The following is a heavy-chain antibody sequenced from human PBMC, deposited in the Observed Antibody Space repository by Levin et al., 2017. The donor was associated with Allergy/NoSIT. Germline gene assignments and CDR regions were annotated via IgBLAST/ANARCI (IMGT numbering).Heavy chain of an antibody. CDR3: VRDSYIVGGSYYAMDV. J-gene: IGHJ6*02. CDR2: VTSDVSDT. Sequence: GESLKISCAASGFTFSNHWMHWVRQAPGKGLVWISRVTSDVSDTTYAESVQGRFTISRDNAKNTLYLQMNSLRAEDTAVYYCVRDSYIVGGSYYAMDVWGQGTTVTVSS. CDR1: GFTFSNHW. D-gene: IGHD1-26*01. V-gene: IGHV3-74*03.